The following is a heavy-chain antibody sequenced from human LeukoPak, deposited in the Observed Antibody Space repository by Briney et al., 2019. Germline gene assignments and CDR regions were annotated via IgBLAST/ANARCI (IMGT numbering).Heavy chain of an antibody. V-gene: IGHV4-4*02. CDR3: ARTRLWLPFDY. Sequence: PSGTLSLTCAVSGGSISSSNWWSWIRQPPGKGLEWIGEINHSGSTNYNPSLKSRVTISVDTSKNQFSLKLSSVTAADTAVYYCARTRLWLPFDYWGQGTLVTVSS. J-gene: IGHJ4*02. CDR2: INHSGST. CDR1: GGSISSSNW. D-gene: IGHD5-18*01.